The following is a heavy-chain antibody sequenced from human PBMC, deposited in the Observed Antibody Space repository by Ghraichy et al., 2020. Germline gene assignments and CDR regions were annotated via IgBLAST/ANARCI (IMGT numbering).Heavy chain of an antibody. V-gene: IGHV4-59*01. CDR1: GDSIGSYY. CDR3: ARRGNYYDSSGPYFDS. CDR2: IYYSGST. D-gene: IGHD3-22*01. Sequence: SETLSLTCTVSGDSIGSYYWSWIRLPPGKGLEWIGYIYYSGSTHYNPSLKSRVTISLDTSKNQFSLKLSSVTAADTAVYYCARRGNYYDSSGPYFDSWGQGTLVTVSS. J-gene: IGHJ4*02.